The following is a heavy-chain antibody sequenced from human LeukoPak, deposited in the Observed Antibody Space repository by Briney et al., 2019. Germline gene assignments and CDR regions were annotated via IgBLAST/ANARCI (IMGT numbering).Heavy chain of an antibody. CDR2: IIPIFGTA. V-gene: IGHV1-69*05. CDR3: ARDLSYCGGDCFRGGFDY. Sequence: SVKVSCKASGGTFSSYAISWVRQAPGQGLEWMGRIIPIFGTANYAQRFQGRVTITTDESTSTAYMELSSLRCEDTAVYYCARDLSYCGGDCFRGGFDYWGQGTLVTVSS. J-gene: IGHJ4*02. CDR1: GGTFSSYA. D-gene: IGHD2-21*02.